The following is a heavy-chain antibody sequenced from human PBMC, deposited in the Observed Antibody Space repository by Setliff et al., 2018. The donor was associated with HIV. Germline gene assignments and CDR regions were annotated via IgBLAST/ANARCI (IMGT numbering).Heavy chain of an antibody. CDR3: ARLHIRFRSQDWAAVDV. CDR2: IYTSGST. V-gene: IGHV4-61*02. CDR1: GGSISSGSYY. D-gene: IGHD3-3*01. J-gene: IGHJ6*02. Sequence: SETLSLTCTVSGGSISSGSYYWSWIRQPAGKGLEWIGRIYTSGSTYYNPSLKSRVSILVDISKNQFSLKLSSVTAADTAVYYCARLHIRFRSQDWAAVDVWGQGTTVTV.